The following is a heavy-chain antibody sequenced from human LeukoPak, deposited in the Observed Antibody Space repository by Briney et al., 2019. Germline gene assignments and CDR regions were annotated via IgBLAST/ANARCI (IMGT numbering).Heavy chain of an antibody. CDR1: GFTFGDYS. V-gene: IGHV3-30*04. CDR3: ARGVIVVVSGAFDL. CDR2: ISNDGRDK. J-gene: IGHJ3*01. Sequence: GGSLRLSCTASGFTFGDYSMNWVRQAPGEGLEWVAVISNDGRDKYYADSVKGRFTIPRDNSKNTLYLQMNSLRAEDTAVYYCARGVIVVVSGAFDLWGHGTKVTVSS. D-gene: IGHD3-22*01.